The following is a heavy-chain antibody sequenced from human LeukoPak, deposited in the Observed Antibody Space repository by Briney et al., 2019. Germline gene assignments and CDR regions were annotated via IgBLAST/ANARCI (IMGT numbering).Heavy chain of an antibody. CDR2: IKSDEREK. J-gene: IGHJ6*04. Sequence: GGFLRLSCAASGFPFGNYWMSWVRQPPGKGLEWVANIKSDEREKYYVDSVKGRFTISRDNAKNSLYLQMNSLRAEDTAVYYCAELGITMIGGVWGKGTTVTISS. D-gene: IGHD3-10*02. CDR1: GFPFGNYW. CDR3: AELGITMIGGV. V-gene: IGHV3-7*01.